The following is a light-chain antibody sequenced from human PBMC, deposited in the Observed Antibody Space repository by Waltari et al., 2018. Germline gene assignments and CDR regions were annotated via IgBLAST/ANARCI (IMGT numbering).Light chain of an antibody. CDR3: KSFTNRLTYV. CDR1: ASDIGNYDH. Sequence: QSALTQPASVSGSPGPSITISCTGTASDIGNYDHVSWYQQHPGKATKLIIYDVANRPSGVSDRFSGSKSGNTASLTISGLQAEDEADYYCKSFTNRLTYVFGSGTKVSV. J-gene: IGLJ1*01. V-gene: IGLV2-14*03. CDR2: DVA.